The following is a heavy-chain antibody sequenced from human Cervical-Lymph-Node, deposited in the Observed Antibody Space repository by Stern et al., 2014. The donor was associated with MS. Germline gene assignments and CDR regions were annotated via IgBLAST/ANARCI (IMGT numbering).Heavy chain of an antibody. Sequence: VQLVESGGGVVQPGMSLRLSCAASGFSISSLGMHWVRQAPGKGLEWVAVISFVGSNKKYGDAVKGRFSISSDNSNNTMYLQMNSLRPEDTAVYYCMGVGDAMDVWGQGTTVIVS. V-gene: IGHV3-30*03. CDR3: MGVGDAMDV. CDR2: ISFVGSNK. J-gene: IGHJ6*02. CDR1: GFSISSLG.